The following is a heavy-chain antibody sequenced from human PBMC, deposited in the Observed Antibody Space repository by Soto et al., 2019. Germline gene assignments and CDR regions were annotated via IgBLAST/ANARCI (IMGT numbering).Heavy chain of an antibody. CDR1: GGLFSTYA. J-gene: IGHJ4*02. CDR2: IIPVFATT. Sequence: SVKVSCKASGGLFSTYAISGVVQAPGQGLEGMGGIIPVFATTYYAEKFEGRVTITADESTNTAYMELSSLRSEDTAMYYCARGDSGYVWFNEIWGQGTLVTVSS. CDR3: ARGDSGYVWFNEI. D-gene: IGHD3-22*01. V-gene: IGHV1-69*13.